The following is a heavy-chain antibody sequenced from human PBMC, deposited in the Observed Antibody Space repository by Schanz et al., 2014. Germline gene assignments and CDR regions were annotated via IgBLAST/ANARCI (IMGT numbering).Heavy chain of an antibody. CDR1: GFTFSSYA. D-gene: IGHD2-21*01. CDR2: ISNDGSIK. Sequence: QVQLLPFGGGVVQPGRSLRLSCAASGFTFSSYAMHWVRQAPGKWLEWVALISNDGSIKYYADSVEGRFTISRDNSRNPLYLQMNSLRAEDTAVYYCARDLEGYDGGGGGFDPWGQGTLVTVSS. V-gene: IGHV3-30-3*01. J-gene: IGHJ5*02. CDR3: ARDLEGYDGGGGGFDP.